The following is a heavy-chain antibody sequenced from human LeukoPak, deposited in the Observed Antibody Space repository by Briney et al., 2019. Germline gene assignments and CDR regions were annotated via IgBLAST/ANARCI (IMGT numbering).Heavy chain of an antibody. D-gene: IGHD6-19*01. Sequence: SETLSLTCPVYGVSFSGYYWSWIRQPPGKGLEWVGEINHSGSTNYNPSLKSRVTISVDTSKNQFSLKLSSVTAADTAVYYCARARRLVHWFDPWGQGTLVTVSS. CDR3: ARARRLVHWFDP. V-gene: IGHV4-34*01. CDR2: INHSGST. CDR1: GVSFSGYY. J-gene: IGHJ5*02.